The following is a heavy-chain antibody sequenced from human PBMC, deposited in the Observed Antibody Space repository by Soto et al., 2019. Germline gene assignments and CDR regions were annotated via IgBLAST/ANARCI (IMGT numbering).Heavy chain of an antibody. V-gene: IGHV3-33*01. Sequence: QLVESGGAVVQPGKSLRLSCSASGFIFSNFGMYWVRQAPGKGLEWVAVVWYDGSTKYYGESVKGRFTISRDNSKNMVYLQMDSLRVDDTAVYYCAREFSLALHFWGQGSLVTVSS. CDR2: VWYDGSTK. CDR1: GFIFSNFG. D-gene: IGHD3-16*01. CDR3: AREFSLALHF. J-gene: IGHJ4*02.